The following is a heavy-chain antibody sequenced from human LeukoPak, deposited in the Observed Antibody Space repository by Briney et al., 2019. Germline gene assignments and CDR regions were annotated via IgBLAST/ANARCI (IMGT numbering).Heavy chain of an antibody. CDR2: IYYSGGT. CDR3: ASAGIAVPKSSDYYYYYSMDV. D-gene: IGHD6-19*01. J-gene: IGHJ6*03. Sequence: SETLSLTCSVSGGSISSYYWSWSRQPPGKGLEWSGDIYYSGGTNYNPSLKGRVTISVDTSKTPFSLKLSSVPAADTAVSYCASAGIAVPKSSDYYYYYSMDVWGKGTTVTISS. CDR1: GGSISSYY. V-gene: IGHV4-59*01.